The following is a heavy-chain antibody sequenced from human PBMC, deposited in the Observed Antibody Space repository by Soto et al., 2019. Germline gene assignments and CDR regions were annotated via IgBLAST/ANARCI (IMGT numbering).Heavy chain of an antibody. Sequence: SETLSLTCAVYGLSFSGYYWSWIRQPPGKGLEWIGEINHSGSTNYNPSLKSRVTISVDTSKNQFSLKLSSVTAADTAVYYCARGSVLSYSGYPIIFDYWGQGTLVTVSS. V-gene: IGHV4-34*01. D-gene: IGHD5-12*01. J-gene: IGHJ4*02. CDR1: GLSFSGYY. CDR3: ARGSVLSYSGYPIIFDY. CDR2: INHSGST.